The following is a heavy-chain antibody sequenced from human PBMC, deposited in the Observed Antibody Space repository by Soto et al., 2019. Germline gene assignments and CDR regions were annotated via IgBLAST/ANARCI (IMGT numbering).Heavy chain of an antibody. V-gene: IGHV3-15*07. CDR1: GFTFSNAW. Sequence: PGGSLRLSCAASGFTFSNAWINWVRQAPGKGLEWVGRVKSKNDGGTTDFAAPVKGRFAISRDDSKNMVYLEMNSLQTEDTAVYFCAKGAVAGIAYYLAYWGQGTLVTVSS. CDR2: VKSKNDGGTT. J-gene: IGHJ4*02. D-gene: IGHD6-13*01. CDR3: AKGAVAGIAYYLAY.